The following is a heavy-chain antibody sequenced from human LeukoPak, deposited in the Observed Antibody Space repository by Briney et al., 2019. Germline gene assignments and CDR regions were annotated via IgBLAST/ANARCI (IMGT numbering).Heavy chain of an antibody. D-gene: IGHD1-26*01. V-gene: IGHV3-74*01. Sequence: GGSLRLSCAASGFTFSTYWMHWVRQAPGKGLVWVSRINSDGTIINDADSVKGRFTISRDNARNTLYLEMNSLRAEDTALYYCGRAILGQWDSWGQGTLVTVSS. CDR1: GFTFSTYW. J-gene: IGHJ4*02. CDR3: GRAILGQWDS. CDR2: INSDGTII.